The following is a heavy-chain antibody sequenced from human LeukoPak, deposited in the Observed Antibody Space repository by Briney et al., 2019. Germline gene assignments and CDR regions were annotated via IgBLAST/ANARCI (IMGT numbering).Heavy chain of an antibody. J-gene: IGHJ4*02. CDR2: ISSSGGST. Sequence: GGSLRLSCAASGFTFSSYAMSWVRQAPGKGLEWVSAISSSGGSTYYAGSVKGRFTISRDNSKNTLYLQMNSLRAEDTAVYYCATWVATIPQRDYWGQGTLVTVSS. V-gene: IGHV3-23*01. D-gene: IGHD5-12*01. CDR3: ATWVATIPQRDY. CDR1: GFTFSSYA.